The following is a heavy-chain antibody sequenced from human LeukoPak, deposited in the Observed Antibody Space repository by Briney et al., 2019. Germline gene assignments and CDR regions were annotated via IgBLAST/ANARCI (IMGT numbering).Heavy chain of an antibody. CDR1: GFTFTTFP. CDR3: ASPNSMAGTHYFHY. Sequence: GGSLRLSCAASGFTFTTFPMHWVRQPPGKGLEWVAVISYDGTDKYYADSVKGRFTTSRDNSKSTLYLQMDSLRAEDTAVYYCASPNSMAGTHYFHYWGQGTLVTVSS. CDR2: ISYDGTDK. D-gene: IGHD6-19*01. J-gene: IGHJ4*02. V-gene: IGHV3-30*04.